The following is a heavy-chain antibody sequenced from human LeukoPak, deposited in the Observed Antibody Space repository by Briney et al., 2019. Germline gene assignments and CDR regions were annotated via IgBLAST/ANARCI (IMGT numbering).Heavy chain of an antibody. V-gene: IGHV3-7*03. J-gene: IGHJ4*02. CDR3: ANLGDYAIYVDY. D-gene: IGHD2-8*01. CDR2: IKQDGSGE. Sequence: GGSLRLSCVASGFTFSRYWMSWVRQAPGKGLEWVAKIKQDGSGEYYLDSVKGRFTISRDNAKNSLYLQMNSLRAEDTAVYYCANLGDYAIYVDYWGQGTLVTVSS. CDR1: GFTFSRYW.